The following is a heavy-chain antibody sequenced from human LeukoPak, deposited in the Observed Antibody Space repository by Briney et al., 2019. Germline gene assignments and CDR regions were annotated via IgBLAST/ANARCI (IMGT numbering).Heavy chain of an antibody. CDR2: ISSSSSYI. CDR3: AREFDGDYYGAFDI. CDR1: GFTFSSYS. D-gene: IGHD4-17*01. J-gene: IGHJ3*02. V-gene: IGHV3-21*01. Sequence: PGGSLRLSCAASGFTFSSYSMNWVRQAPGKGLEWVSSISSSSSYIYYADSVKGRFTISRDNAKNSLYLQMNSLRAEDTAVYYCAREFDGDYYGAFDIWGQGTMVTVSS.